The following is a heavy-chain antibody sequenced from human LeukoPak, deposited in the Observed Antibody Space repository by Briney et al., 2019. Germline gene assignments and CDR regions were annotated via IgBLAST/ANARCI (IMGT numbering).Heavy chain of an antibody. Sequence: PGGSQRLSCAASGYPFVNNWMTWVPQAPGKGLEWVAAIKQDGRETYYVDSVKGRCSISRDNARDSMYLQMNILRAEDAAVYYCARARYCANCVCHIGGGLDVWGPGTTVTVSS. J-gene: IGHJ6*02. D-gene: IGHD2-8*01. V-gene: IGHV3-7*04. CDR1: GYPFVNNW. CDR3: ARARYCANCVCHIGGGLDV. CDR2: IKQDGRET.